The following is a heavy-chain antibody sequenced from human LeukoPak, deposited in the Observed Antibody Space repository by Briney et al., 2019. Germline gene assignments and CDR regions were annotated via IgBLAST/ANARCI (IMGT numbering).Heavy chain of an antibody. CDR2: IDWDDDK. CDR3: ARTRYYYDSRGYGFDY. Sequence: SGPTLVNPTQTLTLTCTFSGFSLSTSGMCVSWIRQPPGKALEWLALIDWDDDKYYRTSLRTRLTISKDTSKNQVVLTMTNMDPVDTATYYCARTRYYYDSRGYGFDYWGQGTLVTVSS. D-gene: IGHD3-22*01. J-gene: IGHJ4*02. V-gene: IGHV2-70*01. CDR1: GFSLSTSGMC.